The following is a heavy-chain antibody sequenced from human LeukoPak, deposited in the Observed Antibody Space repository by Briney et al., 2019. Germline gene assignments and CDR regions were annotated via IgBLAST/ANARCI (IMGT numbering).Heavy chain of an antibody. V-gene: IGHV3-48*03. CDR1: GFTFSSYE. Sequence: GGSLRLSCAASGFTFSSYEMNWVRQAPGKVLEWVSYISSSGSTIYYADSVKGRFTISRDNAKNSLYLQMNSLRAEDTAVYYCARVIPGDSDLDYWGQGTLVTVPS. D-gene: IGHD2-21*02. J-gene: IGHJ4*02. CDR2: ISSSGSTI. CDR3: ARVIPGDSDLDY.